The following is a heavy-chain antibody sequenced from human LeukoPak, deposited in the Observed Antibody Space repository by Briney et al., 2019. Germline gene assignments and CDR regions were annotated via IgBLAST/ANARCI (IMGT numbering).Heavy chain of an antibody. CDR2: ISSDGSNK. D-gene: IGHD6-19*01. J-gene: IGHJ4*02. CDR3: AKDARRTNGWYFFDY. Sequence: QPGRSLRLSCAASGFTFGSYAMNWVRPAPGKGLEWVAVISSDGSNKFYVDSVKGRFTISRDNPKNTLFLQMSSLRAEDTAVYYCAKDARRTNGWYFFDYWGQGTLVTVSS. V-gene: IGHV3-30*18. CDR1: GFTFGSYA.